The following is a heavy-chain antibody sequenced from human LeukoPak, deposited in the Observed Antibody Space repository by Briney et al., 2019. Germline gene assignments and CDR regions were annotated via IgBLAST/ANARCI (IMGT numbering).Heavy chain of an antibody. CDR2: ISSNGGST. CDR1: GFTFSSYA. CDR3: ASFLAAPQGDFDL. D-gene: IGHD6-13*01. Sequence: GGSLRLSCSASGFTFSSYAMHWVRQAPGKGLEYVSAISSNGGSTYYADSVKGRFTISRDNSKNTLYLQMSSLRAEDTAVYYCASFLAAPQGDFDLWGRGTLVTVSS. V-gene: IGHV3-64D*09. J-gene: IGHJ2*01.